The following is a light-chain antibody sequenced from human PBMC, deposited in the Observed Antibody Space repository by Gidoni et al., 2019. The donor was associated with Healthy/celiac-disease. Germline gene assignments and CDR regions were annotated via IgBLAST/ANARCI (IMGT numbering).Light chain of an antibody. Sequence: DIQMTQSPSSLSASVGDRVTITHQTSQDISNYLNWYQQKPGKTPKPLIYDESNLETGVTSRFSGSGSGTDFTFTISSLQPEDIATYYCQPPRTFGQGTKVEIK. V-gene: IGKV1-33*01. CDR3: QPPRT. CDR1: QDISNY. CDR2: DES. J-gene: IGKJ1*01.